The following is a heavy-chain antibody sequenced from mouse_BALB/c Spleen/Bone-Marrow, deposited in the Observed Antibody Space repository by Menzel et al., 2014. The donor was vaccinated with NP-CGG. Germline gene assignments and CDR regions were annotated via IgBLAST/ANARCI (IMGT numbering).Heavy chain of an antibody. V-gene: IGHV5-6-3*01. Sequence: EVQVVESGGGLVQPGGSLKLSCAASGFTFSSYGMSWVRQTPDKRLELVATINSNGGSTYYPDSVKGRFTISRDNAKNTLYLKMSSLKSEDTAMYYCARVWYFDYWGQGTSLTVSS. CDR1: GFTFSSYG. J-gene: IGHJ2*03. CDR2: INSNGGST. CDR3: ARVWYFDY.